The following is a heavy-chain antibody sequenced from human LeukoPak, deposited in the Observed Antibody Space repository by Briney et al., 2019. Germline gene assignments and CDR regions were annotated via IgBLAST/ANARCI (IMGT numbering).Heavy chain of an antibody. CDR1: GFTFSDYW. V-gene: IGHV3-7*01. J-gene: IGHJ5*02. CDR2: IKQDGTEQ. Sequence: GGSLRLSCAASGFTFSDYWMSWFRQAPGKGLEWVANIKQDGTEQYYVDSVKGRFTISRDNAKNTLYLQMNSLRAEDTAVYYCARDPYSSGWLYNWFDPWGQGTLVTVSS. D-gene: IGHD6-19*01. CDR3: ARDPYSSGWLYNWFDP.